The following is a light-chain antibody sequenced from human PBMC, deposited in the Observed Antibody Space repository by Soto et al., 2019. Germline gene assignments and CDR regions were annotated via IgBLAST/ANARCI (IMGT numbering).Light chain of an antibody. V-gene: IGKV3-11*01. Sequence: TQSPATLSLPPGERATLSCRASQSVSSYLAWYQQKPGQAPRLLIYDTSNRATGVPARFSGSGSGTDFTLTISSLEPEDCAIYYCQQRQYWPPITFGQGTLLEIK. J-gene: IGKJ5*01. CDR3: QQRQYWPPIT. CDR1: QSVSSY. CDR2: DTS.